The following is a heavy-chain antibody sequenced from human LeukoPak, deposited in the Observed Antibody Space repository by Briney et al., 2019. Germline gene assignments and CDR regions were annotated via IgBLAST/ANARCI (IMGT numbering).Heavy chain of an antibody. CDR1: GFIFSSYA. CDR3: AKVSRANYFDY. V-gene: IGHV3-23*01. D-gene: IGHD6-13*01. J-gene: IGHJ4*02. Sequence: GGSLRLSCASSGFIFSSYAMSWVRQAPGKGLEWVSGISGSGDKTHYAESVKGRFTISRDNSKNTLYLQMNSLRAEDTAVYSCAKVSRANYFDYWGQGTLVTVSS. CDR2: ISGSGDKT.